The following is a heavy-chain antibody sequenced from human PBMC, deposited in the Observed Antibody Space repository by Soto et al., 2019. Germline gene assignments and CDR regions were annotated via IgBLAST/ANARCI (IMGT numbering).Heavy chain of an antibody. CDR2: TRQDGGEK. CDR1: GFIFGDYW. V-gene: IGHV3-7*04. J-gene: IGHJ3*01. Sequence: GGSLRLSCAASGFIFGDYWMSWIRQAPGKGLEWVANTRQDGGEKNFVDSVKGRFIISRDNAKNSLYLQMNSLRAEDTAFYYCARTDLEEDDAFDLWGQGTMVTVSS. CDR3: ARTDLEEDDAFDL.